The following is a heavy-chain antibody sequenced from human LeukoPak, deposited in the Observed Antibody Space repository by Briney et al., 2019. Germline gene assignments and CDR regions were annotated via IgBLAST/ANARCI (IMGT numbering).Heavy chain of an antibody. CDR1: GGSFSVYY. J-gene: IGHJ4*02. V-gene: IGHV4-34*01. D-gene: IGHD1-26*01. CDR3: ARWEGGSYCDFDY. CDR2: INHSGST. Sequence: SETLSLTCAVYGGSFSVYYWSWIRQPPGKGLEWIGEINHSGSTNYNPSLKSRVTISVDTSKNQFSLNLSSVTAADTAVYYCARWEGGSYCDFDYWGQGTLVTVSS.